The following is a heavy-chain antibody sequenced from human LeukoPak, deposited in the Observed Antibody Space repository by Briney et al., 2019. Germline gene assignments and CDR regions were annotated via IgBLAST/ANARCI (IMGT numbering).Heavy chain of an antibody. CDR1: GYTFTSYA. Sequence: ASVKVSCKASGYTFTSYAMHWVRLAPGQRLEWMGWINAGNGNTKYSQKFQGRVTITRDTSASTAYMELSSLRSEDTAVYYCARDGYSGYDFDAFDIWGQGTMVTVSS. D-gene: IGHD5-12*01. V-gene: IGHV1-3*01. J-gene: IGHJ3*02. CDR2: INAGNGNT. CDR3: ARDGYSGYDFDAFDI.